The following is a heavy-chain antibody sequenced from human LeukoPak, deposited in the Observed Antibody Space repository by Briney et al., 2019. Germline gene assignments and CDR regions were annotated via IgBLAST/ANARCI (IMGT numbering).Heavy chain of an antibody. D-gene: IGHD4-17*01. Sequence: PSETLSLTCAVSGDSFSSHYWTWIRQSPGTGLEWIGYISHIGRTNYNPSLKSRVTISIDTSKNQFSLKLRSVTAADTAVDYCARDLVTVTKGFDIWGQGTMVSVSS. V-gene: IGHV4-59*11. CDR2: ISHIGRT. CDR3: ARDLVTVTKGFDI. CDR1: GDSFSSHY. J-gene: IGHJ3*02.